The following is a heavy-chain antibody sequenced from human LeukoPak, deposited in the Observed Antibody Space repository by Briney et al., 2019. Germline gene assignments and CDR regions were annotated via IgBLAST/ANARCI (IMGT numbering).Heavy chain of an antibody. CDR2: IWYDGSNK. D-gene: IGHD3-16*01. V-gene: IGHV3-33*08. CDR3: AGDPFKYYDYVWGADY. Sequence: GGSLRLSCAASGFTFSSYEMNWVRQAPGKGLEWVAVIWYDGSNKYYADSVKGRFTISRDNSKNTLYLQMNSLRAEDTAVYYCAGDPFKYYDYVWGADYWGQGTLVTVSS. J-gene: IGHJ4*02. CDR1: GFTFSSYE.